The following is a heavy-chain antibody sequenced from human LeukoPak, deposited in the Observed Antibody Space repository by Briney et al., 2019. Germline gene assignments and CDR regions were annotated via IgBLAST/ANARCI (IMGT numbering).Heavy chain of an antibody. J-gene: IGHJ4*02. CDR3: ARDRIMITFGGVIVN. CDR1: GGSFSGYY. CDR2: INHSGST. D-gene: IGHD3-16*02. Sequence: SETLSLTCAVYGGSFSGYYWSWIRQPPGKGLEWIGEINHSGSTKYNPSLKSRVTISVDTSKNQFSLKLSSVTAADTAVYYCARDRIMITFGGVIVNWGQGTLVTVSS. V-gene: IGHV4-34*01.